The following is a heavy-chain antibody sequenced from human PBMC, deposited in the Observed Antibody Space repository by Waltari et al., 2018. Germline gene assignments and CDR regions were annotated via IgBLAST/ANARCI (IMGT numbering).Heavy chain of an antibody. CDR3: AKSGLQSSGFGYFFDY. CDR2: ISGSGGST. Sequence: ELQLVESGGGLVQPGGSLRLSWAAPGFHLASYALNRVRQAPGKGLEWVSGISGSGGSTYYADSVKGRFTISRDNSESTLYLQMNSLRAEDTAVYYCAKSGLQSSGFGYFFDYWGQGTLVTVSA. D-gene: IGHD3-3*01. J-gene: IGHJ4*02. V-gene: IGHV3-23*04. CDR1: GFHLASYA.